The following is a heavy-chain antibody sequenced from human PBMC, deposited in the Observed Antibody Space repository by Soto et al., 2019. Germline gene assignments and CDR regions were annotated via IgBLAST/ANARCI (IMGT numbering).Heavy chain of an antibody. CDR3: ARELAPYYDILTGYYFSY. CDR1: GYTFTSYA. Sequence: ASVRVSCKASGYTFTSYAMHWVRQAPGQRLEWMGWINAGNGNTKYSQKFQGRVTITRDTSASTAYMELSSLRSEDTAVYYCARELAPYYDILTGYYFSYWGQGTLVTVSS. V-gene: IGHV1-3*01. J-gene: IGHJ4*02. D-gene: IGHD3-9*01. CDR2: INAGNGNT.